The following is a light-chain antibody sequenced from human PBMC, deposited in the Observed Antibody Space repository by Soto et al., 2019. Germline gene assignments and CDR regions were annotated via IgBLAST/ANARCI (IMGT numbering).Light chain of an antibody. CDR3: QQYNNWPRP. CDR2: DAS. J-gene: IGKJ1*01. Sequence: LKQSPGTLSLYPGERATLFCRASQSVSSYLAWYQQKPGQAPRLLIYDASNRATGIPARFSGSGSGTDFTLTISRLEPEDFAVYYCQQYNNWPRPFGQGSMV. CDR1: QSVSSY. V-gene: IGKV3-11*01.